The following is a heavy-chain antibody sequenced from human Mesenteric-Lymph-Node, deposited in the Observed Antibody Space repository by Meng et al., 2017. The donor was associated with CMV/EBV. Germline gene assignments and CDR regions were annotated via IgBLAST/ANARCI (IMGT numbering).Heavy chain of an antibody. D-gene: IGHD3-3*01. J-gene: IGHJ5*02. CDR3: AKLYDFWNPSWFDP. CDR2: ISGSGNFI. V-gene: IGHV3-23*01. CDR1: GFTFSSYA. Sequence: GGSLRLSCAASGFTFSSYAMSWVRQAPGKGLEWVSMISGSGNFINYADSVKGRFTISRDNSKNRVDLQMDSLRGEDTAVYYCAKLYDFWNPSWFDPWGQGTLVTVSS.